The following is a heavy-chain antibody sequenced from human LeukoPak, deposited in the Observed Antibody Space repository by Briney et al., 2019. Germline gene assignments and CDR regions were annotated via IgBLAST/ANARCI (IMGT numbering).Heavy chain of an antibody. V-gene: IGHV3-23*01. CDR3: AKSGPPDEMTTVTVPFDY. CDR2: ISSSGSGDNT. D-gene: IGHD4-17*01. Sequence: GGSLRLSCAASGVTLSTYAMSWARQAPGKGLEWVSGISSSGSGDNTYYADSVKGRFTISRDNSKNTLYLQMNSLRAEDTAVYYCAKSGPPDEMTTVTVPFDYWGQGTLDTVSS. J-gene: IGHJ4*02. CDR1: GVTLSTYA.